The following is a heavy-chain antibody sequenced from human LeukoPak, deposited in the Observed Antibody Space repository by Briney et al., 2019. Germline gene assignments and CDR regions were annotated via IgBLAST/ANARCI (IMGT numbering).Heavy chain of an antibody. Sequence: GGSLRLSCAASGFTFSSYWMSWVRQAPGKGLEWVANIKQDGSEKYYVDSVKGRFTISRDNAKNSLYLQMNSLRAEDTAVYYCARMVGYSGSPGDDAFDIWGQGTMVTVSS. J-gene: IGHJ3*02. D-gene: IGHD6-6*01. V-gene: IGHV3-7*01. CDR1: GFTFSSYW. CDR2: IKQDGSEK. CDR3: ARMVGYSGSPGDDAFDI.